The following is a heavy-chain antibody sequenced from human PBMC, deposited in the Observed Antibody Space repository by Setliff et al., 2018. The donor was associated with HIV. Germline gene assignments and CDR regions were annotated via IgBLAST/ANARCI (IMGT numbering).Heavy chain of an antibody. V-gene: IGHV4-38-2*01. CDR2: INYSGNT. CDR3: ARLGAVAGPPEDN. CDR1: GYSISSAYY. D-gene: IGHD6-19*01. Sequence: SETLSLTCAVSGYSISSAYYWGWIRQPPGKGLAWIGTINYSGNTYDNPSLKSRVTISIDTSKNHFSLRLTSVTAADTAVYYCARLGAVAGPPEDNWGQGTLVTVSS. J-gene: IGHJ4*02.